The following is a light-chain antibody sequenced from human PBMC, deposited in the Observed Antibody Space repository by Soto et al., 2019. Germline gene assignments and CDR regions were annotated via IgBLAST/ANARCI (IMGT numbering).Light chain of an antibody. CDR1: QSIGTY. CDR2: AAS. Sequence: DIQMTQSPSSLSASVGDRVTITCRASQSIGTYLNWYQWKPGKAPKVLIYAASSLQSGVPSRFSGSGSGTDFTLTISSLQREDFAPYFCQQTYTIPRGFTFGPGTKVDLK. J-gene: IGKJ3*01. V-gene: IGKV1-39*01. CDR3: QQTYTIPRGFT.